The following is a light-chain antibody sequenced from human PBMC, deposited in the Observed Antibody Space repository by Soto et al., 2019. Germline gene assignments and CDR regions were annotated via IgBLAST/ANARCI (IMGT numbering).Light chain of an antibody. CDR2: DTS. CDR3: QQRRTWPLT. V-gene: IGKV3-11*01. CDR1: QSVSSY. Sequence: EIVLTKSPATLSFSPGERATLSCWASQSVSSYLAWYQQKPGHAPRLLIYDTSNRATGVPARFSGGGSGTDFTLTISSLEPEDFAVYYCQQRRTWPLTFGGGTKVEIK. J-gene: IGKJ4*01.